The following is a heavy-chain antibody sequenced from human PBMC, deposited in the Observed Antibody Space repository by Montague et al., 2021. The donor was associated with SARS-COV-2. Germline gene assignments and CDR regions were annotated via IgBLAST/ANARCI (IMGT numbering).Heavy chain of an antibody. D-gene: IGHD1-26*01. CDR2: ISHDESNH. CDR3: AREGYRSGSFYIDY. J-gene: IGHJ4*01. Sequence: SLRLSCAASRLPFNGYAMHWVRQAPGKGLEWLTFISHDESNHRYADSVKGRFTISRDNSKNTLHLQMDSLRPEDMAVYYCAREGYRSGSFYIDYWGQGTLVTVSS. V-gene: IGHV3-30*04. CDR1: RLPFNGYA.